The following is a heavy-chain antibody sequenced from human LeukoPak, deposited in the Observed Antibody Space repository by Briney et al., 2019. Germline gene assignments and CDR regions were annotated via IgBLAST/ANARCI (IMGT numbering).Heavy chain of an antibody. CDR1: GGSISTSNYY. CDR3: ARYYYYGSGSYPRWYYFDY. V-gene: IGHV4-39*07. Sequence: SETLSLTCTVSGGSISTSNYYWGWIRQPPGKGLEWIGNIFYSGSTYYSPSLKSRVTISLDTSRNQFSLKLTSVTAADTAVYYCARYYYYGSGSYPRWYYFDYWGQGTLVTVSS. D-gene: IGHD3-10*01. J-gene: IGHJ4*02. CDR2: IFYSGST.